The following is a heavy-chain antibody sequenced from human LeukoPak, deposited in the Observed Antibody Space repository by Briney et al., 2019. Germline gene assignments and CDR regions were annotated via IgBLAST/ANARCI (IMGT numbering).Heavy chain of an antibody. CDR2: IYYSGST. CDR3: ARLRLGGYDWFDP. Sequence: SETLSLTCTVSGGSISSYYWSWIRQPPGKGLEWIGYIYYSGSTNYNPSLKSRVTISVDTSKNQFSLKLSSVTAADTAVYYCARLRLGGYDWFDPWSQGTLVTVSS. J-gene: IGHJ5*02. V-gene: IGHV4-59*08. CDR1: GGSISSYY. D-gene: IGHD5-12*01.